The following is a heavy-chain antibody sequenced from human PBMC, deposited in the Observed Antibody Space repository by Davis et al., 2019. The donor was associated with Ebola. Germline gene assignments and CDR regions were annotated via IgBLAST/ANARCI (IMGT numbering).Heavy chain of an antibody. V-gene: IGHV1-8*01. D-gene: IGHD5-12*01. J-gene: IGHJ6*02. Sequence: ASVKVSCKASGYTFTSYDINWVRQATGQGLEWMGWMNPNSGNTGYAQKFQGRVTMTRNTSISTAYMELSSLRSEDTAVYYCARGWHAATIEPYYYYYGMDVWGQGTTVTVSS. CDR1: GYTFTSYD. CDR2: MNPNSGNT. CDR3: ARGWHAATIEPYYYYYGMDV.